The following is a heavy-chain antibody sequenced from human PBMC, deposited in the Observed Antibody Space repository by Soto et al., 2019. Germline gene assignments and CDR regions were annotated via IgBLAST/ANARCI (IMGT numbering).Heavy chain of an antibody. CDR3: ASCYYYDSSGYYRSFDY. V-gene: IGHV1-69*13. CDR2: IIPIFGTA. CDR1: GGTFSSYA. D-gene: IGHD3-22*01. Sequence: SVKVSCKASGGTFSSYAISWVRQAPGQGLEWMGGIIPIFGTANYAQKFQGRVTITADESTSTAYMELSSLRSEGTAVYYCASCYYYDSSGYYRSFDYWGQGTLVTVSS. J-gene: IGHJ4*02.